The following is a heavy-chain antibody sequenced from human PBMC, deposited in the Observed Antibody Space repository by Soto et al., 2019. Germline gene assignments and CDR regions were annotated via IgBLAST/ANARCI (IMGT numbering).Heavy chain of an antibody. CDR3: AREKTPDAFDI. CDR2: IIPILGIA. V-gene: IGHV1-69*04. CDR1: GGTFSSYT. Sequence: SVKVSCKASGGTFSSYTISWVRQAPGQGLEWMGRIIPILGIANYAQKFQGRVTITADKSTSTAYMELSSLRSEDTAVYYCAREKTPDAFDIWGQGTMVTVSS. J-gene: IGHJ3*02.